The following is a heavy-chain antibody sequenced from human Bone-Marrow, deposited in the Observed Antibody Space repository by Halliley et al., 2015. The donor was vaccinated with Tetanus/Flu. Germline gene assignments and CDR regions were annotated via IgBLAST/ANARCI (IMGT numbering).Heavy chain of an antibody. V-gene: IGHV1-18*01. J-gene: IGHJ5*02. CDR2: INGYNGDT. Sequence: GWINGYNGDTRDAQKFQGGVTVTIDTSTSTAYMELRSLGSDDTAIYYCARVGSGWYNNWFDPWGQGTLVTVSS. CDR3: ARVGSGWYNNWFDP. D-gene: IGHD6-19*01.